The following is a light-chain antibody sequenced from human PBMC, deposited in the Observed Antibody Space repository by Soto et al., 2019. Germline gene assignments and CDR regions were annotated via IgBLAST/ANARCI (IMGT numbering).Light chain of an antibody. V-gene: IGLV2-8*01. J-gene: IGLJ3*02. CDR1: SSDVGTHGY. CDR3: MCYAGGNNWV. CDR2: DVT. Sequence: QSVLTQPPSASGSPGQSVTISCTGTSSDVGTHGYVSWYQQHAGKAPKLVIYDVTKRPSGVPDRFSGSKSGNTASLTVSGLQAEDEADYYCMCYAGGNNWVFGGGT.